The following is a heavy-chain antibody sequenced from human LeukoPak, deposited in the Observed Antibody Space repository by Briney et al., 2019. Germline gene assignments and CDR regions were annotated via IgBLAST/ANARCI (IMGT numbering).Heavy chain of an antibody. J-gene: IGHJ4*02. CDR2: IKRDGTEK. V-gene: IGHV3-7*01. D-gene: IGHD1-26*01. CDR1: TLTFDTYW. CDR3: AGLVGDRTIYDY. Sequence: GGSLRLSCAASTLTFDTYWMSWVRQAPGEGLEWVATIKRDGTEKYYVDPVKGRFTISRDKAKKSVYLQMNSLRVEDTAVYFCAGLVGDRTIYDYWGQGTLVTVSS.